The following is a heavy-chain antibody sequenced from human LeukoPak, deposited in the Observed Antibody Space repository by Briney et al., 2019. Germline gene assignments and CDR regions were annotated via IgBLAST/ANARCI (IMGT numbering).Heavy chain of an antibody. D-gene: IGHD3-10*01. J-gene: IGHJ2*01. CDR2: INGYADST. V-gene: IGHV3-23*01. CDR3: AKCLRTSYWYLQH. Sequence: GGSLRLSCAASGFTFNIYAMSWVRQAPGRGLEWVSSINGYADSTKYADSVKGRFTISRDNSKNTLYLQMNSLRADDTAIYYCAKCLRTSYWYLQHWGRGTLVTVSS. CDR1: GFTFNIYA.